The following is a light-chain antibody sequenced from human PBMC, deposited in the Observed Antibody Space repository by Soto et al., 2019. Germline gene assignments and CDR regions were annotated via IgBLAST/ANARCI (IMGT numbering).Light chain of an antibody. CDR2: EVS. Sequence: QSALTQPPSASGSPGQSVTISCTGTSSDVGGYKYVSWYQQHPGKAPKLMIYEVSKRPSGVPDRFSGSKSGNTASLTVSGLHAEDEADYYCSSYAGSILGVFGGGTKLTVL. CDR1: SSDVGGYKY. J-gene: IGLJ3*02. V-gene: IGLV2-8*01. CDR3: SSYAGSILGV.